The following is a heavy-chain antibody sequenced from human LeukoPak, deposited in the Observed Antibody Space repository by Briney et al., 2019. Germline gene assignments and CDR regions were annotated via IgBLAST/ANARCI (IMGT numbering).Heavy chain of an antibody. V-gene: IGHV4-39*01. Sequence: SETLSLTCTVSGGSISGSSYYWGWIRQPPGKGLEWIGSIYYSGSTYYNPSLKSRVTISVDTSKNQFSLKLSSVTAADTAVYYCASSGYYYGYYYYYMDVWGKGTTVTVSS. J-gene: IGHJ6*03. CDR1: GGSISGSSYY. CDR2: IYYSGST. CDR3: ASSGYYYGYYYYYMDV. D-gene: IGHD3-22*01.